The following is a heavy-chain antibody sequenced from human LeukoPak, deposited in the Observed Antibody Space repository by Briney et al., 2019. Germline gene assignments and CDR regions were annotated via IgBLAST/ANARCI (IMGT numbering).Heavy chain of an antibody. CDR3: AKDESSRWYINYGMDV. V-gene: IGHV3-23*01. Sequence: PGGSLRLSCAASGFTFSSYAMTWVRQAPGKGLEWVSAVSGSGDTTYCADSVKGRFTISRDNSKNMLYLQMNSLRAEDTAVYYCAKDESSRWYINYGMDVWGQGTTVTVSS. J-gene: IGHJ6*02. CDR1: GFTFSSYA. D-gene: IGHD6-13*01. CDR2: VSGSGDTT.